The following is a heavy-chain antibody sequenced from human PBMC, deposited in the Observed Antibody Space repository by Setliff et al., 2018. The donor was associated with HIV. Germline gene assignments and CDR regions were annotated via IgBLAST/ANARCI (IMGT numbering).Heavy chain of an antibody. J-gene: IGHJ6*04. CDR2: RYYSGST. Sequence: SETLSLTCKVSGGSISYHYWGWIRQSPGKGLEWIGSRYYSGSTYQNPSLKSRVTIPVDTSKNQFSLELSSVTAADTAVYYCARLRYGSGIPLDVWGTGISVTVSS. CDR1: GGSISYHY. D-gene: IGHD3-10*01. V-gene: IGHV4-59*04. CDR3: ARLRYGSGIPLDV.